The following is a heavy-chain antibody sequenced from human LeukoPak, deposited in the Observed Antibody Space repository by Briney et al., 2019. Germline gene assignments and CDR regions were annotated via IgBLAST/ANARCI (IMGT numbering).Heavy chain of an antibody. J-gene: IGHJ6*02. CDR3: ARDWGHFSPLDYDFWSGYYKESSQRYYGMDV. CDR1: GYTFTSYY. V-gene: IGHV1-46*01. D-gene: IGHD3-3*01. Sequence: VASVTVSCKASGYTFTSYYMHWVRQAPGQGLEWMGIINPSGGSTSYAQKLQGRVTMTTDTSTSTAYMELRSLRSDDTAVYYCARDWGHFSPLDYDFWSGYYKESSQRYYGMDVWGQGTTVTVSS. CDR2: INPSGGST.